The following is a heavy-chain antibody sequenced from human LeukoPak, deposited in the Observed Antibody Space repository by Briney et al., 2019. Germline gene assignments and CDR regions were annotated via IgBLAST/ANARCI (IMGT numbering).Heavy chain of an antibody. CDR3: ARGAAYRYFDWLLSDYFDY. CDR1: GGSISSYY. D-gene: IGHD3-9*01. V-gene: IGHV4-59*01. J-gene: IGHJ4*02. Sequence: SETLSLTCTVSGGSISSYYWSWIRQPPGKGLEWIGYIYYSGSTNYNPSLKSRVTKSVDTSKNQFSLKLSSVTAADTAVYYCARGAAYRYFDWLLSDYFDYWGQGTLVTVSS. CDR2: IYYSGST.